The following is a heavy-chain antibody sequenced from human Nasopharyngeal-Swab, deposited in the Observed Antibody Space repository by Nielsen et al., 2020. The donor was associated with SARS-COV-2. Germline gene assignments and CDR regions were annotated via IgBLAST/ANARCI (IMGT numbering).Heavy chain of an antibody. CDR1: GYTFTSYA. CDR3: ARGYSYGHIDY. D-gene: IGHD5-18*01. V-gene: IGHV1-3*01. J-gene: IGHJ4*02. Sequence: ASVKVSCKASGYTFTSYAMHWVRQAPGQRLEWMGWINAGNGNTRYSQKFQGRVTITRDTSASTAYMELSSLRSEDTAVYYCARGYSYGHIDYWGQGTLVTVSS. CDR2: INAGNGNT.